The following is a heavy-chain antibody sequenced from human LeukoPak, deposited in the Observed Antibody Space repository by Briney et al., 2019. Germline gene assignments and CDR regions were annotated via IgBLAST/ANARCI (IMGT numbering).Heavy chain of an antibody. CDR3: ASPGSSTVTTADY. V-gene: IGHV4-39*01. Sequence: PSETLSLTCTVSGGSISSGGYYWSWIRQHPGKGLEWIGYIYYSGSTYYNPSLKSRVTISVDTSKNQFSLKLSSVTAADTAVYYCASPGSSTVTTADYWGQGTLVTVSS. J-gene: IGHJ4*02. D-gene: IGHD4-17*01. CDR1: GGSISSGGYY. CDR2: IYYSGST.